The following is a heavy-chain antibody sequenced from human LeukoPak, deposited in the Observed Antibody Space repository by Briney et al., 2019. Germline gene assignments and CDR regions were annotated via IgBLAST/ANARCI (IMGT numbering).Heavy chain of an antibody. J-gene: IGHJ5*02. CDR3: ARGASYDRSGP. D-gene: IGHD3-22*01. CDR2: INPNSGGT. CDR1: GYTFIGYY. Sequence: ASVKVSCKASGYTFIGYYMHWVRQAPGQGLEWMGWINPNSGGTNYEQNFQGRVTMTRATSITTAYLELSRLTSDATAVSYCARGASYDRSGPWGQGTLLTVSS. V-gene: IGHV1-2*02.